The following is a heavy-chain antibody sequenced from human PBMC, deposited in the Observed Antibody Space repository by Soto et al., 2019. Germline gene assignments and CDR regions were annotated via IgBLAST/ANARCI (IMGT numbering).Heavy chain of an antibody. CDR1: GFTFSSYA. V-gene: IGHV3-30-3*01. D-gene: IGHD6-19*01. CDR3: ARAPGIAVAGTRVDY. J-gene: IGHJ4*02. CDR2: ISYDGSNK. Sequence: QVQLVESGGGVVQPGRSLRLSCAASGFTFSSYAMHWVRQAPGKGLEWVAVISYDGSNKYYADSVKGRFTISRDNSKNMLYLQMNSLRAEDTDVYYCARAPGIAVAGTRVDYWGQGTLVTVSS.